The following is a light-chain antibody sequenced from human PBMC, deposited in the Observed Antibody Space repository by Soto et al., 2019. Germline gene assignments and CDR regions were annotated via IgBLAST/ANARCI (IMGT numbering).Light chain of an antibody. CDR3: VLYIGRGISK. Sequence: QTVVTQEPSFSVSPGGTVTLTCGLTSGSVSTSYYPSWYWQTPGQAPRTLIYSTNTRSSGVPDRFSGSILGNKAALTITGAQSDDESDYYSVLYIGRGISKIGEGTKLTVL. CDR2: STN. V-gene: IGLV8-61*01. CDR1: SGSVSTSYY. J-gene: IGLJ2*01.